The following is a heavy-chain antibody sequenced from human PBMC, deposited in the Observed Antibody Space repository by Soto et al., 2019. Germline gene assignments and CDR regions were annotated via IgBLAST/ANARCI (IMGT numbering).Heavy chain of an antibody. CDR3: ARDLIAARARSYYYYYGMDV. Sequence: QVQLVESGGGVVQPGRSLRLPCAASGFTFSSYGMHWVRQAPGKGLEWVAVIWYDGSNKYYADSVKGRFTISRDNSKNTLYLQMNSLRAEDTAVYYCARDLIAARARSYYYYYGMDVWGQGTTVTVSS. CDR2: IWYDGSNK. J-gene: IGHJ6*02. V-gene: IGHV3-33*01. D-gene: IGHD6-6*01. CDR1: GFTFSSYG.